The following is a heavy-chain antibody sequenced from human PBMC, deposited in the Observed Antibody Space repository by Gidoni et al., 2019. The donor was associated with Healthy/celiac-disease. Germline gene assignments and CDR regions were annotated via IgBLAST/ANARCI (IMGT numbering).Heavy chain of an antibody. J-gene: IGHJ4*02. CDR3: AALSGVDTAMATFDY. V-gene: IGHV3-33*01. CDR1: GFTSSSYG. Sequence: QVQLVESGGGGVQPGRSLRLSCAASGFTSSSYGMHWVRQAPGKGLEWVAVMWYDGSKKYYAVSVEGRFTISRDNSKNTLYLQMNSLRAEDTAVYYCAALSGVDTAMATFDYWGQGTLVTVSS. D-gene: IGHD5-18*01. CDR2: MWYDGSKK.